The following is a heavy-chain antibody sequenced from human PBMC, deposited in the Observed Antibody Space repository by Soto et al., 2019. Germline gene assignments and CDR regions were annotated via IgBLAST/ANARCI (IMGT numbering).Heavy chain of an antibody. Sequence: ESGGGVVQPGTSLRLSCAASGFSFSSYGMHWVRQAPGMGLEWVAIIWWNGSQKYYADSVKGRFTISRDNSKNTLYVEMSSLRVEDTAVYFCARGVGSNSYGLDVWGQGTTVTVSS. CDR1: GFSFSSYG. J-gene: IGHJ6*02. D-gene: IGHD1-26*01. CDR3: ARGVGSNSYGLDV. CDR2: IWWNGSQK. V-gene: IGHV3-33*01.